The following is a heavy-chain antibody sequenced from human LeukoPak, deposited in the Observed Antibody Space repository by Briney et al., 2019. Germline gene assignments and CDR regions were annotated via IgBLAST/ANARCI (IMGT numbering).Heavy chain of an antibody. D-gene: IGHD4-11*01. V-gene: IGHV3-21*04. Sequence: GGSLRLPCAASGFTFSSYSMNWVRQAPGKGLEWVSSISSSSSYIYYADSVKGRFTISRDNAKNSLYLQMNSLRTEDTAVYFCARWGNDYSQFDSWGQGTLVTVS. CDR2: ISSSSSYI. CDR1: GFTFSSYS. CDR3: ARWGNDYSQFDS. J-gene: IGHJ4*02.